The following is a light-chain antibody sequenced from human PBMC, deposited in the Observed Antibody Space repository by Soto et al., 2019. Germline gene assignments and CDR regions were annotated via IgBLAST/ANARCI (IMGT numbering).Light chain of an antibody. J-gene: IGLJ2*01. CDR2: GNI. CDR1: SSNIGAGYD. V-gene: IGLV1-40*01. CDR3: QSYDSSLSGWV. Sequence: QSVLTQPPSVSGAPGQRVTISCTGSSSNIGAGYDVHWYQHLPATAPKLLIYGNINRPSGVPDRFSGSKSGTSASLAITGLQAEDEADYYCQSYDSSLSGWVFGGGTKLTVL.